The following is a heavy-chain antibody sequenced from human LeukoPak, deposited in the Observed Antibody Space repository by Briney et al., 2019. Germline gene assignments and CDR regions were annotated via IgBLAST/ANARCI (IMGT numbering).Heavy chain of an antibody. Sequence: SETLSLTCTVSGGSISSSSYYWGWIRQPPGKGLEWIGSIYYTGSTYYNPSLKSRVTISVDTSKNQFSLKLSSVTAADTAVYYCAREGYSYGHNWFDPWGQGTLVTVSS. CDR3: AREGYSYGHNWFDP. CDR1: GGSISSSSYY. CDR2: IYYTGST. V-gene: IGHV4-39*07. J-gene: IGHJ5*02. D-gene: IGHD5-18*01.